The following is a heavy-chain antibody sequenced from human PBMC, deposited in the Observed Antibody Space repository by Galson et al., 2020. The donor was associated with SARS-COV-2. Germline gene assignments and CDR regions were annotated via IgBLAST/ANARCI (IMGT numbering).Heavy chain of an antibody. V-gene: IGHV3-30-3*01. CDR3: ARGGVAGRFDY. J-gene: IGHJ4*02. Sequence: GGSLRLSCAASGFTFSSYAMHWVRQAPGKGLEWVAVISYDGSNKYYADSVKGRFTISRDNSKNTLYLQMNSLRAEDTAVYYCARGGVAGRFDYWGQGTLVTVSS. D-gene: IGHD6-19*01. CDR1: GFTFSSYA. CDR2: ISYDGSNK.